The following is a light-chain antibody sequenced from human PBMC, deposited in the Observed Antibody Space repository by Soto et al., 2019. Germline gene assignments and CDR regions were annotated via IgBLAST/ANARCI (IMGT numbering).Light chain of an antibody. Sequence: DIQMTQSPSSLSATVGDRVTITYRASQTICKYLNCYQQQPGKVPKLLIYDASYLQSGVPSRFSGSESGTDFTLNISDLRPEDFATYYCQQSFSIPFTFGPGTKVDIK. CDR3: QQSFSIPFT. CDR1: QTICKY. V-gene: IGKV1-39*01. CDR2: DAS. J-gene: IGKJ3*01.